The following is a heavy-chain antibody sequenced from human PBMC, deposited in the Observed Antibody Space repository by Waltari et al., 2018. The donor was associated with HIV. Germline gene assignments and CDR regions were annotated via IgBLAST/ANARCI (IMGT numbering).Heavy chain of an antibody. J-gene: IGHJ4*02. Sequence: QVQLQESGPGLVKPSDTLSLTCAVSHFSISSCHYWGWVRQSPGKGLEWSGSVFHSGSTFYKPSFRSRVSISVYTSKNQFSLKLTAVTAADTAVYYCARQPAPDSTWFQIYFDYWGQGTVVTVSS. CDR2: VFHSGST. CDR1: HFSISSCHY. D-gene: IGHD6-13*01. CDR3: ARQPAPDSTWFQIYFDY. V-gene: IGHV4-38-2*01.